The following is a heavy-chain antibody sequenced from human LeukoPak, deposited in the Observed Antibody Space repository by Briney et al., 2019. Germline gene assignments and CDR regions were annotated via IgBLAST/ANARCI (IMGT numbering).Heavy chain of an antibody. J-gene: IGHJ6*03. V-gene: IGHV1-18*01. D-gene: IGHD5-12*01. CDR3: ARVPEGGYSGYDPYYYYYMDV. CDR2: ISAYNGNT. CDR1: GYTFTSYG. Sequence: ASVKVSCKASGYTFTSYGISWVRQAPGQGLEWMGWISAYNGNTNYAQKLQGRVTMTTDTSTSTAYMELRSLRSDDTAVYFCARVPEGGYSGYDPYYYYYMDVWGKGTTVTVSS.